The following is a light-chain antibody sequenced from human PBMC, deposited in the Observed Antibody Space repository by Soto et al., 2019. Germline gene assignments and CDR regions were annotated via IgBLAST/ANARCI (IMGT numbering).Light chain of an antibody. CDR2: LNSDGGH. Sequence: QPVLTQLPSASASLGASVKLTCTLSSGHSTYAIAWHQQQPEKGPRFLMRLNSDGGHIKGDGIPDRFSGSSSGAERYLTISSLQSEDEADYYCQTWGVFGTGTKLTVL. J-gene: IGLJ1*01. CDR3: QTWGV. V-gene: IGLV4-69*01. CDR1: SGHSTYA.